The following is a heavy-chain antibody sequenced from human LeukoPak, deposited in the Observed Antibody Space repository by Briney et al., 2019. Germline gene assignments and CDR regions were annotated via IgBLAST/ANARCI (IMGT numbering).Heavy chain of an antibody. CDR3: ARQRATWTFDY. CDR2: IYHSGST. V-gene: IGHV4-4*02. D-gene: IGHD5-24*01. CDR1: GGSISSSNW. J-gene: IGHJ4*02. Sequence: PSETLSLTCAVSGGSISSSNWWSWVRQPPGKGLEWIGEIYHSGSTNHNPSLKSRVTISVDTSKNQFSLKLSSVTAADTAVYYCARQRATWTFDYWGQGTLVTVSS.